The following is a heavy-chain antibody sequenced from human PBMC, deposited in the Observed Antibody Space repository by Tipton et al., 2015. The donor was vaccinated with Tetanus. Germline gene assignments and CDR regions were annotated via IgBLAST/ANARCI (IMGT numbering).Heavy chain of an antibody. CDR2: IYYTERT. J-gene: IGHJ4*02. CDR3: ARGFPRQPYSFDY. Sequence: TLSLTCTVSGASINSGGYLWSWIRQHPGKGLEWIGYIYYTERTDYSPSLKSRVIISVDTSRNQFSLNLTSVTAADTAVYYCARGFPRQPYSFDYWGQGKLVTVSS. CDR1: GASINSGGYL. V-gene: IGHV4-31*03. D-gene: IGHD6-6*01.